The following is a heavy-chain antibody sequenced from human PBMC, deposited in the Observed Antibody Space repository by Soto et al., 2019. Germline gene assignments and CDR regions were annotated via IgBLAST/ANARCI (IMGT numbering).Heavy chain of an antibody. V-gene: IGHV4-39*01. CDR3: ARLPTGYPNWFDP. D-gene: IGHD3-9*01. J-gene: IGHJ5*02. CDR1: GASISTNHHN. Sequence: SETLSLTCTVSGASISTNHHNWAWVRQPPGKGLEWMGNIHYRGDTYFNPSLGSRLSMSVDTSMNQFSLKLTSVTAADTAVYYCARLPTGYPNWFDPWGQGTLVTVSS. CDR2: IHYRGDT.